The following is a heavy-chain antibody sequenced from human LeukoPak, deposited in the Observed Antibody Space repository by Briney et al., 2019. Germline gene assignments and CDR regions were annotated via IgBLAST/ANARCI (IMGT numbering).Heavy chain of an antibody. J-gene: IGHJ4*02. V-gene: IGHV3-48*01. CDR2: ISSDSGAI. D-gene: IGHD1-1*01. CDR1: GFTFSTYM. Sequence: TGGSLRLSCAASGFTFSTYMMNWVRQAPGKGLGWLSYISSDSGAIYYADSVQGRFTISRDNAQKSLYLQMNGLRVEDTAVYYCVRELAYWGQGALVTVSS. CDR3: VRELAY.